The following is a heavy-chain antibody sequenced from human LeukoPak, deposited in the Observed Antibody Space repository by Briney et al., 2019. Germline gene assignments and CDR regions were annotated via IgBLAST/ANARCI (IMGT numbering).Heavy chain of an antibody. CDR3: ATNTIFGVVIPGAFDI. J-gene: IGHJ3*02. D-gene: IGHD3-3*01. CDR1: GGSFSGYY. CDR2: INHSGST. V-gene: IGHV4-34*01. Sequence: SETLSLTCAVYGGSFSGYYWSWIRQPPGKGLEWIGEINHSGSTNYNPSLKSRVTISVDRSKNQFSLKLSSVTAADTAVYYCATNTIFGVVIPGAFDIWGQGTMVTVSS.